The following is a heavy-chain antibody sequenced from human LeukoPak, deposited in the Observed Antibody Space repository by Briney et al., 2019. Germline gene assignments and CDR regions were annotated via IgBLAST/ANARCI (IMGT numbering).Heavy chain of an antibody. Sequence: SETLSLTCTVSGGSISSSSYYWRWIRQPPGKGLEWIGSIYYSGSTYYNPSLKSRVTISVDTSKNQFSLKLSSVTAADTAVYYCASPTMIANDAFDIWGQGTMVTVSS. CDR2: IYYSGST. CDR3: ASPTMIANDAFDI. V-gene: IGHV4-39*07. CDR1: GGSISSSSYY. J-gene: IGHJ3*02. D-gene: IGHD3-22*01.